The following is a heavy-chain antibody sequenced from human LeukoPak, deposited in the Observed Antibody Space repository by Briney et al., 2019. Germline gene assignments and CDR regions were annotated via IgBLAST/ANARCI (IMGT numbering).Heavy chain of an antibody. CDR3: VRDGVGAPPFDY. J-gene: IGHJ4*02. CDR1: GFTVSGHY. Sequence: PGGSLRLSCAASGFTVSGHYWSWVRQAPGKGLEWVSQINSGGTTYYADSVKGRFTISRDNSKNTLYLQMNSLRAEDTAVYYCVRDGVGAPPFDYWGQGTLVTVSS. V-gene: IGHV3-53*01. CDR2: INSGGTT. D-gene: IGHD1-26*01.